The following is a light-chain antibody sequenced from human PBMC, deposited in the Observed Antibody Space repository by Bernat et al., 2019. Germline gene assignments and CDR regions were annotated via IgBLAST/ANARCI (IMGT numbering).Light chain of an antibody. CDR1: QSVSSSY. CDR2: GAS. V-gene: IGKV3-20*01. Sequence: EIVLTQSPGTLSLSPGERATLSCRASQSVSSSYLAWYQQKPGQAPRLLIYGASSRATGIPDRFSGSGSGTDFTLTISRLEPEDFAVYYCQQYGNSPLLTFGPGTKVDI. J-gene: IGKJ3*01. CDR3: QQYGNSPLLT.